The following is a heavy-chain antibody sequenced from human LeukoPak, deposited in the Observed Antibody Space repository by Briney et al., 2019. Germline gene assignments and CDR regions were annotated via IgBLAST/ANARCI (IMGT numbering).Heavy chain of an antibody. CDR1: GYTFTSYG. V-gene: IGHV1-18*01. D-gene: IGHD2-2*01. Sequence: ASVKVSCKASGYTFTSYGISWVRQAPGQGLEWMGWISAYNGNTNYAQKLQGRVTMTTDTSTSTAYMELRSLRSDDTAVYYRATSKLKDIVVVPAAIYYYGMDVWGQGTTVTVSS. CDR3: ATSKLKDIVVVPAAIYYYGMDV. J-gene: IGHJ6*02. CDR2: ISAYNGNT.